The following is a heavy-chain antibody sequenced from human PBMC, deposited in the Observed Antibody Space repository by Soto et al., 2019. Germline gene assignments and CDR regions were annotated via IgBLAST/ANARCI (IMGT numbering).Heavy chain of an antibody. CDR2: INPSGDGT. Sequence: ASVKVSCTAFGYPFNAFYMHWVRQAPGQGLEWMGVINPSGDGTSYAQKFQGRVTMTRDTSTSTGYMEQSRLRSEDTAVYYCARVALGYDYADGWGRGTTVTVSS. CDR1: GYPFNAFY. D-gene: IGHD4-17*01. V-gene: IGHV1-46*02. CDR3: ARVALGYDYADG. J-gene: IGHJ6*01.